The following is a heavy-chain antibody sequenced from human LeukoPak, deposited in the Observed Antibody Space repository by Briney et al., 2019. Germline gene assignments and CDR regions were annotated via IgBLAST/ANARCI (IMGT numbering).Heavy chain of an antibody. V-gene: IGHV1-69*05. CDR3: ARVGSTGYSYGCFDY. Sequence: SVKVSCKASGGTFSSYAISWVRQAPGQGLEWMGRIIPIFGTANYAQKFQGRVTIATDESTSTAYMELSSLRSEDTAVYYCARVGSTGYSYGCFDYWGQGTLVTVSS. D-gene: IGHD5-18*01. J-gene: IGHJ4*02. CDR1: GGTFSSYA. CDR2: IIPIFGTA.